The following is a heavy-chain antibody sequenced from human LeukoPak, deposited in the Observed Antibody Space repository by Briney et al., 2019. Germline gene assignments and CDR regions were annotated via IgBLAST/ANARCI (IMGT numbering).Heavy chain of an antibody. V-gene: IGHV5-51*01. Sequence: GESLKISCDGSGYXFTRYWIGWVRQMPGKGLEWMGIIYPGDSDTKYSPAFQGQVTISADKSITTAYLQWGSLKASDGAMYFCARGSTDYHFDYWGQGTLVTVSS. CDR2: IYPGDSDT. J-gene: IGHJ4*02. D-gene: IGHD4-11*01. CDR3: ARGSTDYHFDY. CDR1: GYXFTRYW.